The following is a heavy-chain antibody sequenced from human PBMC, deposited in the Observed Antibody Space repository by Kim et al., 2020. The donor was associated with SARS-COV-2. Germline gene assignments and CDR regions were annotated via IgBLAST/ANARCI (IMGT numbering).Heavy chain of an antibody. CDR3: ARQGGVDTAMAVDY. Sequence: PSLKSRVTISVDTSKNQFSLELSSVTAADTAVYYCARQGGVDTAMAVDYWGQGTLVTVSS. J-gene: IGHJ4*02. D-gene: IGHD5-18*01. V-gene: IGHV4-39*01.